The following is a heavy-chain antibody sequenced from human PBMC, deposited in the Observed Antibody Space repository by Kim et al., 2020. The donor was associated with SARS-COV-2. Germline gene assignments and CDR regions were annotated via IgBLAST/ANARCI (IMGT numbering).Heavy chain of an antibody. CDR3: ARDRGSSSWYSEGWFDP. CDR2: IWYDGSNK. V-gene: IGHV3-33*01. D-gene: IGHD6-13*01. CDR1: GFTFSSYG. Sequence: GGSLRLSCAASGFTFSSYGMHWVRQAPGKGLEWVAVIWYDGSNKYYADSVKGRFTISRDNSKNTLYLQMNSLRAEDTAVYYCARDRGSSSWYSEGWFDPWGQGTLVTVSS. J-gene: IGHJ5*02.